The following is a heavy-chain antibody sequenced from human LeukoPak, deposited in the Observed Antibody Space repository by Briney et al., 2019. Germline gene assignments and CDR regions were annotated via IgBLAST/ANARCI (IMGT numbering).Heavy chain of an antibody. CDR3: ASHYGGNPGRLDY. J-gene: IGHJ4*02. V-gene: IGHV1-69*05. CDR2: IIPIFGTA. Sequence: SVKVSCKASGGTFSSYAISWVRQAPGQGLEWMGGIIPIFGTANYAQKFQGRVTTTTDESTSTAYMELSSLRSEDTAVYYCASHYGGNPGRLDYWGQGTLVTVSS. D-gene: IGHD4-23*01. CDR1: GGTFSSYA.